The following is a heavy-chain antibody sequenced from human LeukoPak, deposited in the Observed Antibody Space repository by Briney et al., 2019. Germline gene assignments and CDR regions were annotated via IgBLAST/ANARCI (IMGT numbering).Heavy chain of an antibody. D-gene: IGHD2-2*01. Sequence: GGSLRLSCAASGFTFSSYAMHWVRQAPGKGLEWVAVISYDGSNKYYADSVKGRFTISRDNSKNTLYLQMNSLRAEDTAVYYCARTLCSSTTCIYIWFDPWGQGTLVTVSS. J-gene: IGHJ5*02. CDR1: GFTFSSYA. CDR3: ARTLCSSTTCIYIWFDP. V-gene: IGHV3-30-3*01. CDR2: ISYDGSNK.